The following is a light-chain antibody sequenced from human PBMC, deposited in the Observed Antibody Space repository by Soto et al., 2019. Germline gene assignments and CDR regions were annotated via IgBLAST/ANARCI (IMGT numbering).Light chain of an antibody. CDR3: SSYTSSSTLRYV. V-gene: IGLV2-14*01. CDR1: SSDVGGYNY. Sequence: QSVLTQPASVSGSPGQSITISCTGTSSDVGGYNYVSWYQQHPGKAPKLMIYDVSNRPSGVSNRFSGSKSGNTASLTISGLQAEDEADYYRSSYTSSSTLRYVFGTG. CDR2: DVS. J-gene: IGLJ1*01.